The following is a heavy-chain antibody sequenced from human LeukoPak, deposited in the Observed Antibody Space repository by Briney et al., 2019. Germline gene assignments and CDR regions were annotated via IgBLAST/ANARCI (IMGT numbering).Heavy chain of an antibody. CDR1: GFTFSNYE. Sequence: GGSLRLSCAASGFTFSNYEMNWVRQAPGKGLTWVSGISGSGGTTYYADSVKGRFTISRDNSKNMLYLQMNSLRAEDTAVYYCAKDHEQWLTYFDYWGRGTLVTVSS. V-gene: IGHV3-23*01. CDR2: ISGSGGTT. J-gene: IGHJ4*02. CDR3: AKDHEQWLTYFDY. D-gene: IGHD6-19*01.